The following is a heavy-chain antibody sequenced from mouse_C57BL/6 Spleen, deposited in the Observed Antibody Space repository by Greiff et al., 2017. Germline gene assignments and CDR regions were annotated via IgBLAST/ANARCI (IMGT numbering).Heavy chain of an antibody. J-gene: IGHJ3*01. Sequence: EVHLVESGGGLVKPGGSLKLSCAASGFTFSSYAMSWVRQTPEKRLEWVATISDGGSYTYYPDNVKGRFTISRDNAKNNLYLQMSHLKSEDTAMYYCARGGNPRFAYWGQGTLVTVSA. D-gene: IGHD6-1*01. CDR3: ARGGNPRFAY. V-gene: IGHV5-4*01. CDR1: GFTFSSYA. CDR2: ISDGGSYT.